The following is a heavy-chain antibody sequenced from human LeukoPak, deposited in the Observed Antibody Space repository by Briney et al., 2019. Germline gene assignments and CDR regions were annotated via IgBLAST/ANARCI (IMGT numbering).Heavy chain of an antibody. Sequence: ASVKVSCKASGYTFTNYGFSWVRQAPGQGLEWMGWISANNSHTNYAQKFQGRVTMTTDTSTSTAYMELRSLRSDDTAMYYCAIAPMVGPTRVDFWGQGTLVTVSS. CDR2: ISANNSHT. CDR3: AIAPMVGPTRVDF. D-gene: IGHD1-26*01. V-gene: IGHV1-18*01. CDR1: GYTFTNYG. J-gene: IGHJ4*02.